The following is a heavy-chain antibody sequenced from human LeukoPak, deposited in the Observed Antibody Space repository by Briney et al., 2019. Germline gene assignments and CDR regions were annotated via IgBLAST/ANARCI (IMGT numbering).Heavy chain of an antibody. CDR3: ARNYYDSSGAIDY. CDR2: ITPNSGGT. D-gene: IGHD3-22*01. V-gene: IGHV1-2*02. Sequence: ASLKSSSTTSGYTLTGYYMHCVRQAPGQGLEWIGWITPNSGGTNYAQKFQGRVTMTRDTSISTAYIELSRLRSDDTAVYYCARNYYDSSGAIDYWGQGTLVTVSS. J-gene: IGHJ4*02. CDR1: GYTLTGYY.